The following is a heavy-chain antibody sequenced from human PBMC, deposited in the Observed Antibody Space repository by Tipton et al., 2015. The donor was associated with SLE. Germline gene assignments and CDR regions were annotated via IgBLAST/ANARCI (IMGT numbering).Heavy chain of an antibody. Sequence: QLVQSGAEVKKSGESLRISCKGSGYSFTSYWIGWVRLMPGKGLEWMGRIDPSDSYTNYSPSFQGHVTISADKSISTAYLQWSSLKASDTAMYYCARQKYSSSWHAYDYWGQGTLVTVSS. J-gene: IGHJ4*02. D-gene: IGHD6-13*01. CDR1: GYSFTSYW. CDR2: IDPSDSYT. V-gene: IGHV5-10-1*01. CDR3: ARQKYSSSWHAYDY.